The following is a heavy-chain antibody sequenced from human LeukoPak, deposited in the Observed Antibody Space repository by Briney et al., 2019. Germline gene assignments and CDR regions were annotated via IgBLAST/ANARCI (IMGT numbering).Heavy chain of an antibody. V-gene: IGHV1-18*01. D-gene: IGHD3-10*01. CDR2: ISAYNGNT. J-gene: IGHJ4*02. CDR1: GYTFTSYG. CDR3: ARVYSKLWFGELLYFDY. Sequence: ASVKVSCKASGYTFTSYGISWVRQAPGQGLEWMGWISAYNGNTNYAQKLQGRVTMTTDTSTSTAYMELRSLGSDDTAVYYCARVYSKLWFGELLYFDYWGQGTLVTVSS.